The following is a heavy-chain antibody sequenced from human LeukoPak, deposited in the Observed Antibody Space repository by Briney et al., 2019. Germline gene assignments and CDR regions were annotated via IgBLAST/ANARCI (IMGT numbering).Heavy chain of an antibody. CDR1: GFTFSSYA. CDR3: AKIGGGGYDILTGYYKGIDY. D-gene: IGHD3-9*01. CDR2: ISGSGGST. Sequence: GGSLRLSCAASGFTFSSYAMSWVRQAPGKGLEWVSAISGSGGSTYYADSVKGRFTISRDNSKNTLYLQMNSRRAGDTAVYYCAKIGGGGYDILTGYYKGIDYWGQGTLVTVSS. V-gene: IGHV3-23*01. J-gene: IGHJ4*02.